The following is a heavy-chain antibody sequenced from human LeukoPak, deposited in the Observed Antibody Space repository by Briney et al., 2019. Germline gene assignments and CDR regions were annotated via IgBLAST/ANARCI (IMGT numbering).Heavy chain of an antibody. D-gene: IGHD1-26*01. Sequence: GGSLRLSCAASGFTFSSYSMSWVRQAPGKGLEWVSSISSSSSYIYYADSVKGRFTISRDNAKNSLYLQMNSLRAEDTAVYYCARDLRGAPDYWGQGTLVTVSS. V-gene: IGHV3-21*01. CDR1: GFTFSSYS. CDR3: ARDLRGAPDY. CDR2: ISSSSSYI. J-gene: IGHJ4*02.